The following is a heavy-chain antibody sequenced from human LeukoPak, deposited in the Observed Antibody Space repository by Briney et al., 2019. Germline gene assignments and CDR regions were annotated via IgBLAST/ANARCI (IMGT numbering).Heavy chain of an antibody. CDR2: ISSSSSTI. CDR3: ASGYGGNPFDGGYGMDV. V-gene: IGHV3-48*04. D-gene: IGHD4-23*01. J-gene: IGHJ6*02. Sequence: PGGSLRLSCAASGFTFSSYSMNWVRQAPGKGLEWVSYISSSSSTIYYADSVKGRFTISRDNAKNSLYLQMNSLRAEDTAVYYCASGYGGNPFDGGYGMDVWGQGTTVTVSS. CDR1: GFTFSSYS.